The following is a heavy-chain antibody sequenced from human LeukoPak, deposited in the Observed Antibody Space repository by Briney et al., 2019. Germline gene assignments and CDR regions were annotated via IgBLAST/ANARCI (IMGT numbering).Heavy chain of an antibody. CDR1: GFSVSRNY. CDR3: ARVPRRYFDWLYFDY. V-gene: IGHV3-66*01. Sequence: PGGSLRLSCAASGFSVSRNYMSWVRQAPGKGLEWVSVIYTGGSTYYADSVKGRFTISRDNSKNTLYLQMNSLRAEDTAVFYCARVPRRYFDWLYFDYWGQGTLVTVSS. J-gene: IGHJ4*02. CDR2: IYTGGST. D-gene: IGHD3-9*01.